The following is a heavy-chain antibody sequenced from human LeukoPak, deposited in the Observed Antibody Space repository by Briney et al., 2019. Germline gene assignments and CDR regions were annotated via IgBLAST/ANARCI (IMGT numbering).Heavy chain of an antibody. Sequence: GGSLRLSCAASGFTFSSFAMSWVRQAPGKGLEWVASISHSAYSTYYADSVKGRFTISRGNSKNTLYLQMSSLRAQDTAVYYSAKAPPPYCSGGSCFDAFDIRGQGTMVTVSS. V-gene: IGHV3-23*01. CDR3: AKAPPPYCSGGSCFDAFDI. CDR1: GFTFSSFA. D-gene: IGHD2-15*01. J-gene: IGHJ3*02. CDR2: ISHSAYST.